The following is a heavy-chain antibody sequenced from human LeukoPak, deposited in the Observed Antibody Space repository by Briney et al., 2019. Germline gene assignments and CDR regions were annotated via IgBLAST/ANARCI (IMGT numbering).Heavy chain of an antibody. CDR2: ISYDGSNK. CDR3: ARGRYDFWSGWILYGMDV. J-gene: IGHJ6*02. CDR1: GFTFSSYA. V-gene: IGHV3-30-3*01. Sequence: GGSLRLSCAASGFTFSSYAMHWVRQAPGKGLEWVAVISYDGSNKYYADSVKGRFTISRDNSKNTLYLQMNSLRAEDTAVYYCARGRYDFWSGWILYGMDVWGQGTTVTVSS. D-gene: IGHD3-3*01.